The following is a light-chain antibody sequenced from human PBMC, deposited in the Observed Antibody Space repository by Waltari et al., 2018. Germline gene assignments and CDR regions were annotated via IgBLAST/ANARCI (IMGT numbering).Light chain of an antibody. J-gene: IGLJ2*01. CDR3: QVWDNSSDHVV. CDR1: TIGSKS. Sequence: SYVLTQPPSVSVAPGKPARITCGGNTIGSKSVHWYQQKPGKAPVLVVYDDSARPSGIPERFSGSNSGNTATLTISRVEAGDEADYYCQVWDNSSDHVVFGGGTNLTVL. V-gene: IGLV3-21*03. CDR2: DDS.